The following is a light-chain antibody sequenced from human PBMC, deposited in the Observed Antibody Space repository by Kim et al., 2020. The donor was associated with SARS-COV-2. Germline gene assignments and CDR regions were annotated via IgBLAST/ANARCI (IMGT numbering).Light chain of an antibody. CDR1: SSNIGAGYD. V-gene: IGLV1-40*01. J-gene: IGLJ2*01. CDR2: GNS. CDR3: QSYDSSLSGSDVV. Sequence: QSVLTQPPSVSGAPGQRVTISCTGSSSNIGAGYDVHWYQQLPGTAPKLLIYGNSNRPSGVPDRFSCSKSGTSASLAITGLQAADEADYYCQSYDSSLSGSDVVFGGGTQLTVL.